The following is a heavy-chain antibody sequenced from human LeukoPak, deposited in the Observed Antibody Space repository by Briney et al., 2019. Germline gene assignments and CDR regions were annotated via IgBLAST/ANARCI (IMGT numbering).Heavy chain of an antibody. V-gene: IGHV1-3*01. Sequence: ASVKVSCKASGYTFTSYAMHWVRQAPGQRLEWMGSINAGNGNTKYSQKFQGRVIITRDTSASTAYMELSSLRSEDTAVYYCAREGHDSISWYWDYWGQGTLVTVSS. CDR1: GYTFTSYA. D-gene: IGHD6-13*01. CDR2: INAGNGNT. J-gene: IGHJ4*02. CDR3: AREGHDSISWYWDY.